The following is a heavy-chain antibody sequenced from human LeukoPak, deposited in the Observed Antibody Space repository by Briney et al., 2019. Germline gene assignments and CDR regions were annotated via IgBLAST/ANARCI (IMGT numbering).Heavy chain of an antibody. CDR3: AKDPDLSGGWNYPWFDP. CDR1: GFSFSNYA. D-gene: IGHD1-7*01. CDR2: ISHDGSNK. Sequence: GGSLRLSCAASGFSFSNYAMQWVRQAPGKGLEGVAAISHDGSNKYYADSVKGRITLSRDDSRDTLYLQMNSLRAEDTAVYYCAKDPDLSGGWNYPWFDPWGQGTLVTVSS. J-gene: IGHJ5*02. V-gene: IGHV3-30-3*01.